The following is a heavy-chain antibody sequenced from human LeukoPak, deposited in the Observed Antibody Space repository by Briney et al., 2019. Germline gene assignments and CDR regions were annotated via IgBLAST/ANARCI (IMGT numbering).Heavy chain of an antibody. J-gene: IGHJ4*02. Sequence: SVKVSCEASGGTFSSYAISLVRQAPGQGLEWMGGIIPIFGTANYAQKFQGRVTITTDESTSTAYMELSSLRSEDTAVYYCARDREGNFDYWGQGTLVTVSS. CDR1: GGTFSSYA. CDR3: ARDREGNFDY. CDR2: IIPIFGTA. V-gene: IGHV1-69*05.